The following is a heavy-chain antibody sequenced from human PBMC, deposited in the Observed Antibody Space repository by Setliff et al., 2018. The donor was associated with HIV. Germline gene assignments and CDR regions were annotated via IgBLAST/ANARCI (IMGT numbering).Heavy chain of an antibody. CDR3: ARGRDYVWGSYRPRRYYYYMDV. D-gene: IGHD3-16*02. CDR1: GESFSDYY. CDR2: ITHSGST. J-gene: IGHJ6*03. Sequence: SETLSLTCAVYGESFSDYYWSWIRQPPGKGLEWIGEITHSGSTNYNPSLKSRVTISLDTSKNQFSLKLTSVTAADTAVYYCARGRDYVWGSYRPRRYYYYMDVWGKGTTVTVSS. V-gene: IGHV4-34*01.